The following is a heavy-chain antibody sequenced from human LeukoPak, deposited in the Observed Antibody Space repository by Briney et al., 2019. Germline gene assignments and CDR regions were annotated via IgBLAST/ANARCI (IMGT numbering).Heavy chain of an antibody. D-gene: IGHD1-14*01. CDR3: ARIPHI. Sequence: PGRSLRLSCAASGFTFSSYAMHWVRQAPGKGLEWVAVISYDGSNKYYADSVKGRFTIYRDNSKNTLYLQMNSLRAEDTAVYYCARIPHIWGQGTLVTVSS. CDR1: GFTFSSYA. J-gene: IGHJ4*02. V-gene: IGHV3-30*01. CDR2: ISYDGSNK.